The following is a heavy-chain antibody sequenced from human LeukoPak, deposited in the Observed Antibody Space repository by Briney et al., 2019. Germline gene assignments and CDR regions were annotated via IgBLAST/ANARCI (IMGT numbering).Heavy chain of an antibody. Sequence: PQTLSLTCTVSGGSISTYYWSWIRQPPGKGLEWIGYIHYIGTTNYNPSLKSRVSMSVDTSKNQFSLELSSVTAADTAVYFCARHLGGGNSANWFDPWGQGTLVTVSS. V-gene: IGHV4-59*08. J-gene: IGHJ5*02. CDR3: ARHLGGGNSANWFDP. CDR1: GGSISTYY. CDR2: IHYIGTT. D-gene: IGHD4-23*01.